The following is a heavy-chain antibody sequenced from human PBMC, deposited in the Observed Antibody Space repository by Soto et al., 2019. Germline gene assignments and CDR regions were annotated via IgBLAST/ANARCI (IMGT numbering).Heavy chain of an antibody. D-gene: IGHD3-10*01. CDR1: GYIFTGFY. CDR2: FNPNSGGT. V-gene: IGHV1-2*02. J-gene: IGHJ4*02. CDR3: ARCSYSSGSLAY. Sequence: ASVNVSCKASGYIFTGFYMHWVRQAPGQGLEWMGWFNPNSGGTNSAQRFQDRVTMTRDTSISTAYMELSRLRSDDTAVYYCARCSYSSGSLAYWGQGTLVTVSS.